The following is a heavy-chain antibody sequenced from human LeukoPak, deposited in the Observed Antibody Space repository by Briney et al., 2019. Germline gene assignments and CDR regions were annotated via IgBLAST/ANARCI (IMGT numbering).Heavy chain of an antibody. CDR2: ISAYNGNT. V-gene: IGHV1-18*01. CDR1: GYTFTSYG. Sequence: ASVKVSCKASGYTFTSYGISWVRQAPGQGLEWMGWISAYNGNTNYAQKLQGRVTMTTDTSTSTAYMELRSLRSDDTAVYYCARRPLDDIAAAGTDWFYPWGQGTLVTVSS. J-gene: IGHJ5*02. D-gene: IGHD6-13*01. CDR3: ARRPLDDIAAAGTDWFYP.